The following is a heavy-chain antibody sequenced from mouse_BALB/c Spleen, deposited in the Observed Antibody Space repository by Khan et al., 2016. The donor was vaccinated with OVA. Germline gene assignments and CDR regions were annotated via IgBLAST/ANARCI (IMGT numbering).Heavy chain of an antibody. CDR3: ARHGSTSWFAY. CDR1: GYSFTSYY. J-gene: IGHJ3*01. CDR2: IDPFNGAS. V-gene: IGHV1-31*01. D-gene: IGHD1-1*01. Sequence: VQLKESGPELMKPGASVKISCKASGYSFTSYYIHWMKQSHGKTLEWIGYIDPFNGASTYNQKFTVKATLTVDKSSNTAYMHLSSLTSEDSAVYYCARHGSTSWFAYWGQGTLVTVSA.